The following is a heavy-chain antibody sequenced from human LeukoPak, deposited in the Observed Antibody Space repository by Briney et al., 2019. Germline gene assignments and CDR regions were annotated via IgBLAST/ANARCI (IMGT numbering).Heavy chain of an antibody. D-gene: IGHD6-13*01. J-gene: IGHJ6*02. CDR1: GGSISGYY. Sequence: SETLSLTCTVSGGSISGYYWSWIRQPPGKGLEWIGYIYYSGSTNYNPSLKSRVTISVDTSKNQFSLKLSSVTAADTAVYYCARYSSSWPYYGMDVWGQGTTVTVSS. CDR3: ARYSSSWPYYGMDV. V-gene: IGHV4-59*01. CDR2: IYYSGST.